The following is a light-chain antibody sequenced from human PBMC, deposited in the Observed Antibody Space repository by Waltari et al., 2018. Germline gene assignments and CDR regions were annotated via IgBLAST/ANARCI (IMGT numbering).Light chain of an antibody. CDR2: GKY. J-gene: IGLJ3*02. V-gene: IGLV3-19*01. Sequence: SSELTQDPAVSVALGETVRITCQGDSVRTSYASWYQQKPGQAPLLVFYGKYKRASGIPDRFSGSSSGDTASLIITGVQAEDEADYYCNSRDSSGDHMVVFGGGTKLTVL. CDR1: SVRTSY. CDR3: NSRDSSGDHMVV.